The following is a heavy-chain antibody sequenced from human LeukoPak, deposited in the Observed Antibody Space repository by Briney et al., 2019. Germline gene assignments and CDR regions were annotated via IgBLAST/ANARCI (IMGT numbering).Heavy chain of an antibody. CDR3: TRDSRSGYSSRGGDY. CDR2: IRSKAYGGTT. J-gene: IGHJ4*02. Sequence: PGGSLRLSCTASGFTFCDYAMSGVRQAPGKGLEGGGFIRSKAYGGTTEYAASVKCRFTISRDDSKSIGYLQMNRLKTEHTGVYYCTRDSRSGYSSRGGDYWGQGTLVTVSS. CDR1: GFTFCDYA. V-gene: IGHV3-49*04. D-gene: IGHD6-13*01.